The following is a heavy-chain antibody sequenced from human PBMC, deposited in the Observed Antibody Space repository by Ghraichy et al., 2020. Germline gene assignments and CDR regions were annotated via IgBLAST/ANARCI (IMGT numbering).Heavy chain of an antibody. Sequence: GGSLRLSCAASGFTFSSYWMHWVRQAPGKRLVWVARINSDGSSTTYADYVKGRFTISRDNAKNTLYLQMNSLRAEDTAVYYCARVLNVYYYDYWGQGTLVTLSS. V-gene: IGHV3-74*01. J-gene: IGHJ4*02. CDR3: ARVLNVYYYDY. CDR2: INSDGSST. CDR1: GFTFSSYW. D-gene: IGHD3-10*01.